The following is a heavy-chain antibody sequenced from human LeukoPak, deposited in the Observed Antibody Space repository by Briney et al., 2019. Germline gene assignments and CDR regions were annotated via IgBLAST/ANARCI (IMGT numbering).Heavy chain of an antibody. D-gene: IGHD2-15*01. V-gene: IGHV3-23*01. CDR2: VTNSGSNT. CDR3: AKVRGYCSGGSCYPYYFDY. J-gene: IGHJ4*02. CDR1: GFTFRSYS. Sequence: GGSLRLSCAASGFTFRSYSMTWVRQAPGKGLEWVSTVTNSGSNTYYADSVKGRFTISRDNSKNTLYLQMNSLRAEDTAVYYCAKVRGYCSGGSCYPYYFDYWGQGTLVTVSS.